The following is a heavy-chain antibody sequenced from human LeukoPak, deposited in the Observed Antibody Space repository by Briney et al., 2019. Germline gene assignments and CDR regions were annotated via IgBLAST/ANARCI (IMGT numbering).Heavy chain of an antibody. V-gene: IGHV4-39*01. J-gene: IGHJ6*02. CDR3: ARHSAEWLPHRYGMDV. CDR1: GGSISSSSYY. CDR2: IYYSGST. Sequence: SETLSLTCTVSGGSISSSSYYWGWIRQPPGKGLEWIGSIYYSGSTYYNPSLKSRITISVDTSKNQFSLKLSSVTAADTAVYYCARHSAEWLPHRYGMDVWGQGTTVTVSS. D-gene: IGHD5-12*01.